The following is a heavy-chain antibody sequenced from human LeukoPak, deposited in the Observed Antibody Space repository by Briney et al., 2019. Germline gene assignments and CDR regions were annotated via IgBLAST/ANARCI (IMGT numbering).Heavy chain of an antibody. CDR1: GASISSSAYY. CDR3: ARLETSVTEHNWFDP. CDR2: IGGSNYYRGST. Sequence: PSETLSLTCTVSGASISSSAYYWGWIRQPPGKGLEWIGSIGGSNYYRGSTYYNPSLKSRVTIHVDTSKDQFSLKLSSVTAADTAVYYCARLETSVTEHNWFDPLGPGNPGHRLL. D-gene: IGHD2-21*02. J-gene: IGHJ5*02. V-gene: IGHV4-39*01.